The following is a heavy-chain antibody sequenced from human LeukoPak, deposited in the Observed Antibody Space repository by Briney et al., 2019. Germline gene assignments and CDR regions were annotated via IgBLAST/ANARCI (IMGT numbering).Heavy chain of an antibody. CDR2: INHSGST. Sequence: SETLSLTCAVYGGSFNDYYWSWIRQPPGKGLEWIGEINHSGSTNNNPSLKSRVTISVDTSKNQFSPKLSSVTAADTAVYYCARHRGSGWYFDYWGQGTLVTVSS. V-gene: IGHV4-34*01. J-gene: IGHJ4*02. CDR1: GGSFNDYY. CDR3: ARHRGSGWYFDY. D-gene: IGHD6-19*01.